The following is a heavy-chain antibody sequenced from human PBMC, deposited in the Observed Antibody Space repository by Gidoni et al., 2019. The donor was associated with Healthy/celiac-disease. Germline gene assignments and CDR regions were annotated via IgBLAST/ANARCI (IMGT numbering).Heavy chain of an antibody. J-gene: IGHJ5*02. CDR1: GGSISSSSYY. CDR2: IYYCGST. D-gene: IGHD6-19*01. CDR3: ARPGGSGWYNNWFDP. V-gene: IGHV4-39*01. Sequence: QLQLQESGPGLVKPSETLSLTCTVSGGSISSSSYYWGWIRQPPGKGLEWIGSIYYCGSTYYNPSLKSRVTISVDTSKNQFSLKLSSVTAADTAVYYCARPGGSGWYNNWFDPWGQGTLVTVSS.